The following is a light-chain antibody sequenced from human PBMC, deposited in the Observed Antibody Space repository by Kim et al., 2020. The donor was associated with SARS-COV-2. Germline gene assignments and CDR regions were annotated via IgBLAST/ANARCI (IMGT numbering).Light chain of an antibody. CDR1: QSVSSTP. J-gene: IGKJ5*01. CDR2: GAF. V-gene: IGKV3-20*01. Sequence: SPGERASLSCMAGQSVSSTPLGLYQQKPGQAPSLIIYGAFNRATGIPDRFSRSGSGTDFTLTISRLEPEDFAVYYCQQYGTSPITFGQGTRLEIK. CDR3: QQYGTSPIT.